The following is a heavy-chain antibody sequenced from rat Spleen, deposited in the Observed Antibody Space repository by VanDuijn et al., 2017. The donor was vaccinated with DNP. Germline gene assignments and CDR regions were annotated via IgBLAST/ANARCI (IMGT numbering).Heavy chain of an antibody. CDR2: INYAGTNT. CDR1: GFIFSDFY. CDR3: ARHSWGAYFDY. D-gene: IGHD4-6*01. V-gene: IGHV5-22*01. Sequence: EVQLVESGGGFVQPGRSLKLSCEVSGFIFSDFYMAWVRQAPKKGLEWVASINYAGTNTYYGDSVQGRFSISRDKAKSTLYLQKNSLRSEDTATFYCARHSWGAYFDYWGQGFMVTVSS. J-gene: IGHJ2*01.